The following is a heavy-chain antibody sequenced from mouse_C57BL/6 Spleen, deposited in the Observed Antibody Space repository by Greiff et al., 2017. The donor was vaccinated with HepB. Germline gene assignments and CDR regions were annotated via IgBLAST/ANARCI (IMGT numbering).Heavy chain of an antibody. V-gene: IGHV1-50*01. J-gene: IGHJ3*01. CDR1: GYTFTSYW. D-gene: IGHD4-1*01. CDR3: ARDGTGKAY. Sequence: VQLQQSGAELVKPGASVKLSCKASGYTFTSYWMQWVKQRPGQGLEWIGEIDPSDSYTNYNQKFKGKATLTVDTSSSTAYMQLSSLTSEDSAVYYCARDGTGKAYWGQGTLVTVSA. CDR2: IDPSDSYT.